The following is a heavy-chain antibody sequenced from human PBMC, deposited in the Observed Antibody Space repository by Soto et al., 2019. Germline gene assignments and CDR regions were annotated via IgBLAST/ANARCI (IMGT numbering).Heavy chain of an antibody. CDR1: GGTFSSYA. CDR3: ARVYCSSTSCYSYYYYGMDV. J-gene: IGHJ6*02. V-gene: IGHV1-69*13. D-gene: IGHD2-2*02. Sequence: VKVSCKASGGTFSSYAISWVRQAPGQGLEWMGGIIPIFGTANYAQKFQGRVTITADESTSTAYMELSSLRSEDTAVYYCARVYCSSTSCYSYYYYGMDVWGQGTTVTVSS. CDR2: IIPIFGTA.